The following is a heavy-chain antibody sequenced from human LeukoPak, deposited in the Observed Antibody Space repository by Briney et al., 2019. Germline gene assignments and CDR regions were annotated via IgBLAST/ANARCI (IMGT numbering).Heavy chain of an antibody. CDR1: GFKFSSFS. J-gene: IGHJ4*02. D-gene: IGHD4-17*01. V-gene: IGHV3-48*02. CDR3: ARVIGSYGDSAY. CDR2: ITSSSSAT. Sequence: PGGSLRLSCGASGFKFSSFSMNWVRQAPGKGLEWISYITSSSSATYYADSVKGRFTISRDNAKNSLYLQMNSLRDEDTAVYYCARVIGSYGDSAYWGQGTLVTVSS.